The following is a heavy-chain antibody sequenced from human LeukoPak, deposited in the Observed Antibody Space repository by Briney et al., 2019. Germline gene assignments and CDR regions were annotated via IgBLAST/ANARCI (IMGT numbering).Heavy chain of an antibody. CDR3: AKDQEIVVVIKGNWFDP. CDR2: ISGSGGST. D-gene: IGHD3-22*01. Sequence: GGSLRLSCAASGFTFSSYAMSWVRQAPGKGLEWVSAISGSGGSTYYADSVKGRFTISRDNSKNTLFLQMNSLRAEDTAVYYCAKDQEIVVVIKGNWFDPWGQGTLVTASS. J-gene: IGHJ5*02. CDR1: GFTFSSYA. V-gene: IGHV3-23*01.